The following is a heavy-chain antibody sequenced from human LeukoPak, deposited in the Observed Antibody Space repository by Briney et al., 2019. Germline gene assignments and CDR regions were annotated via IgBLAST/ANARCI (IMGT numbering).Heavy chain of an antibody. CDR1: GFSVSHNY. J-gene: IGHJ4*02. D-gene: IGHD6-13*01. CDR3: ARDTPGIAASVSGG. CDR2: IYSGGNT. V-gene: IGHV3-53*05. Sequence: GGSLRLSCTASGFSVSHNYMNWVRQAPGKGLEWVALIYSGGNTHYADSVKGRFTISRDNSKHTLYLQMRRPRAEDRCAYFCARDTPGIAASVSGGWGQGTLVTVPS.